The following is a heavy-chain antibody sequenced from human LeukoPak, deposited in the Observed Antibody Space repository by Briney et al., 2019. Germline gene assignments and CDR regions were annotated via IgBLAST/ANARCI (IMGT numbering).Heavy chain of an antibody. V-gene: IGHV3-30*02. J-gene: IGHJ4*02. CDR3: GGAARYGDYTGVDS. Sequence: PGGSLRLSCIPSGFTFTTYGMHWVRQAPGKGLEWVAFIRYDGSVTYHADSVKGRLTISRDNSKNTLYLQMNRLRPQDTAVYYCGGAARYGDYTGVDSWGQGTLVTVSS. CDR2: IRYDGSVT. CDR1: GFTFTTYG. D-gene: IGHD4-17*01.